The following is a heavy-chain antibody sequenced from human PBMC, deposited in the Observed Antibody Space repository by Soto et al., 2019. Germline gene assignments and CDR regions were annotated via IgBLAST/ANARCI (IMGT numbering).Heavy chain of an antibody. CDR2: IYYSGST. CDR1: SGSISSSSYY. V-gene: IGHV4-39*01. Sequence: WDTLSLTCTVSSGSISSSSYYWAFKRHGPGKGLEWIGSIYYSGSTYYNPSLKSRVTISVDTSKNQFSLKLSSVTAADTAVYYCARLVVGAADYYYYGMEVWGQGTTVTVSS. CDR3: ARLVVGAADYYYYGMEV. J-gene: IGHJ6*02. D-gene: IGHD1-26*01.